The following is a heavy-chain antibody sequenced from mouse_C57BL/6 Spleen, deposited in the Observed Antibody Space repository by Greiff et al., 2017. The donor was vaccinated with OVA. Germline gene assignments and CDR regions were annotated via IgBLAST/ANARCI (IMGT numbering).Heavy chain of an antibody. CDR1: GYTFTSYW. D-gene: IGHD2-1*01. CDR3: ARGYYGNYAWFAY. Sequence: QVQLQQPGAELVKPGASVKMSCKASGYTFTSYWITWVKQRPGQGLEWIGDIYPGSGSTNYNEKFKSKATLTVDTSSSTAYMQLSSLTSEDSAVYYCARGYYGNYAWFAYWGQGTLGTVSA. J-gene: IGHJ3*01. V-gene: IGHV1-55*01. CDR2: IYPGSGST.